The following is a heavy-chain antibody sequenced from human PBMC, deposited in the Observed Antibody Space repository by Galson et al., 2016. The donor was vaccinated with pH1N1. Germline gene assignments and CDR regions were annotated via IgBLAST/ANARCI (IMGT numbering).Heavy chain of an antibody. CDR2: IFYSEST. CDR3: VRGVAAAGSYYFDY. V-gene: IGHV4-30-4*08. J-gene: IGHJ4*02. CDR1: GGSISSGDYY. Sequence: TLSLTCTVSGGSISSGDYYWSWIRQPPGKGLEWIGYIFYSESTYYNPSLKSRVTISVDTSKNQFSLKLTSVTAADTAVYYCVRGVAAAGSYYFDYWGQGTLVTVSS. D-gene: IGHD6-13*01.